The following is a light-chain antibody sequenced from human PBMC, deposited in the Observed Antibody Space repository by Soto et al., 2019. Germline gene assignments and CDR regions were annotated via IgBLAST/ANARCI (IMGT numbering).Light chain of an antibody. CDR3: AVWDDSLHARV. CDR2: VDN. Sequence: QSVLTQPPSVSGTPGQRVTIFCSGRASNIGSNPVNWYQKLPGTAPTLLIYVDNQRPSGVPDRISGSKSGTSASLAISGLQSEDEADYYCAVWDDSLHARVFGGGTKLTVL. J-gene: IGLJ3*02. V-gene: IGLV1-44*01. CDR1: ASNIGSNP.